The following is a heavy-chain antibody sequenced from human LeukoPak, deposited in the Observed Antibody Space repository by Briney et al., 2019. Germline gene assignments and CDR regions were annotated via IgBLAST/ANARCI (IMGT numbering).Heavy chain of an antibody. V-gene: IGHV1-8*01. CDR3: ARFRPDSWFDP. Sequence: ASVKVSCKVSGYTLTELSMHWVRQATGQGLEWMGWMNPDSGNTGYAQKFRGRVTMTRNTSISTAYMELSSLTSEDTAVYYCARFRPDSWFDPWGQGTLVTVSS. D-gene: IGHD6-6*01. CDR1: GYTLTELS. J-gene: IGHJ5*02. CDR2: MNPDSGNT.